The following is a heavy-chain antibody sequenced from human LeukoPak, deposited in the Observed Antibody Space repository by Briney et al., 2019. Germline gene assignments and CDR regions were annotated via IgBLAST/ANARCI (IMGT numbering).Heavy chain of an antibody. CDR3: AREISSSTSFDY. J-gene: IGHJ4*02. CDR2: ISSGSTYI. V-gene: IGHV3-21*01. D-gene: IGHD2-2*01. Sequence: GGSLRLSCAASGFSFSSYSMNWVRQAPGKGLEWVSSISSGSTYIYYADSVKGRFTISRDNAKNSLYLQVSTLRAEDTAVYYCAREISSSTSFDYWGQGTLVTVSP. CDR1: GFSFSSYS.